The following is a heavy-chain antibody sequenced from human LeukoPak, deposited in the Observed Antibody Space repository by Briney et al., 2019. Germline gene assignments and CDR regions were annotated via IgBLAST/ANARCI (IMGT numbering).Heavy chain of an antibody. D-gene: IGHD6-13*01. J-gene: IGHJ4*02. V-gene: IGHV4-61*01. CDR3: ARKSGYSSSWYMD. CDR1: GGSVSSDSYY. CDR2: IYYSGST. Sequence: SETLPLTCTVSGGSVSSDSYYWSWIRQPPGKGLEWIGYIYYSGSTNYNPSLKSRVTISVDTSKNQFSLKLSSVTAADTAVYYCARKSGYSSSWYMDWGQGTLVTVSS.